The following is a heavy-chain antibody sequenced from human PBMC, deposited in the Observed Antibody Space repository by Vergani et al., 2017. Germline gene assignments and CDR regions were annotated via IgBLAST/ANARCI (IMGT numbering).Heavy chain of an antibody. CDR1: GFTFSSYS. V-gene: IGHV3-21*01. CDR2: ISSSSSYI. D-gene: IGHD1-7*01. J-gene: IGHJ2*01. CDR3: ARDKTGTGYWYFDL. Sequence: EVQLVESGGGLVKPGGSLRLSCAASGFTFSSYSMNWVRQAPGKGLEWVSSISSSSSYIYYADSVKGRFTISRDNAKNSLYLQMNSLRAEDTAVYYCARDKTGTGYWYFDLWGRGTLVTVSS.